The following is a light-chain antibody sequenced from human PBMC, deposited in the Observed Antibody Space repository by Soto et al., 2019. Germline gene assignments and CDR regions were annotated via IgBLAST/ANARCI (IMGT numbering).Light chain of an antibody. V-gene: IGKV3-20*01. CDR3: QQYGSSLPHN. J-gene: IGKJ2*01. CDR1: RSVSNNF. Sequence: DTVLTQSPGTLSLSPGERATLSCRASRSVSNNFLAWYQQKPGQAPRLLIYGSSSRATGIPDRFSGSGSGTDFTLTISRLEPEDFAVYFCQQYGSSLPHNFGLGTKVDIK. CDR2: GSS.